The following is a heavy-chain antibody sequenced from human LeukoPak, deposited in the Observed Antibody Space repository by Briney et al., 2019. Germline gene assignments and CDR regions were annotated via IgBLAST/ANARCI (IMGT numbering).Heavy chain of an antibody. CDR1: GFTFASSW. CDR3: AREPGLGYAFDI. CDR2: IKEDGSEK. J-gene: IGHJ3*02. D-gene: IGHD3-10*01. Sequence: GGSLRLSCVVSGFTFASSWMTWVRQAPGKGLEWVANIKEDGSEKHYVDSVKGRFTISRDNAKNSLYLQMNSLRAEDTAVYYCAREPGLGYAFDIWGQGTMVTVSS. V-gene: IGHV3-7*01.